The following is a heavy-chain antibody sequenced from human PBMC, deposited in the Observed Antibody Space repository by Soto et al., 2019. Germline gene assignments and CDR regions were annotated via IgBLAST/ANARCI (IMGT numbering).Heavy chain of an antibody. CDR3: AREKRWLQYFDY. CDR2: IIPIFGTA. CDR1: GGTFSSYA. Sequence: ASVKVSCKASGGTFSSYAISWVRQAPGQGLEWMGGIIPIFGTANYAQKFQGRVTITADESTSTAYMELSSLRSEDTAVYYRAREKRWLQYFDYWGQGTLVTVSS. V-gene: IGHV1-69*13. D-gene: IGHD5-12*01. J-gene: IGHJ4*02.